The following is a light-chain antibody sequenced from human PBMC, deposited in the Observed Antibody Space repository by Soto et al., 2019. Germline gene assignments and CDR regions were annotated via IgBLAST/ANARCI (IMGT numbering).Light chain of an antibody. V-gene: IGKV3-11*01. J-gene: IGKJ5*01. CDR3: QQRSNWHPFT. CDR1: QSVSSY. Sequence: EIVLTQSPATLSLSPGKISTLSCRASQSVSSYLAWYQQKPGQAPRLLIYDASNRATGIPARFSGSGSGTDFTLTISSLEPEDFAVYYCQQRSNWHPFTFGQGTRLEIK. CDR2: DAS.